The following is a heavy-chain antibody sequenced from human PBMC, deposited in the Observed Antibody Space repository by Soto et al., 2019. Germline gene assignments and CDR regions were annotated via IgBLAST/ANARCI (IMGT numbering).Heavy chain of an antibody. CDR1: GGSINNYY. CDR2: VFTTGTS. D-gene: IGHD3-3*02. V-gene: IGHV4-4*07. J-gene: IGHJ5*02. Sequence: SETLSLTCSVTGGSINNYYWSWVRQSAGKGLEWIGRVFTTGTSDYNPSLKGRVTISVDTSKNQFSLSLRSVTAADTAIYYCARDFNSIFDDFADMRWNFDPWGQGTLVTVSS. CDR3: ARDFNSIFDDFADMRWNFDP.